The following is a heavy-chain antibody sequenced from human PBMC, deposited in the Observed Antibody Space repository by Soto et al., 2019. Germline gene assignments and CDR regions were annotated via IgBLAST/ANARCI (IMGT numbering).Heavy chain of an antibody. D-gene: IGHD6-19*01. CDR3: ARGSKQWLWIVFYGMGV. Sequence: QVQLQQWGAGLLKPSETLSLTCAVYGGSFSGYYWSWIRQPPGKGLEWIGEINHSGSTNYNPALKSRITIAVDLSKNQFSLYVSPVSVATTAVYYCARGSKQWLWIVFYGMGVWGLGTVVTV. CDR1: GGSFSGYY. V-gene: IGHV4-34*01. J-gene: IGHJ6*02. CDR2: INHSGST.